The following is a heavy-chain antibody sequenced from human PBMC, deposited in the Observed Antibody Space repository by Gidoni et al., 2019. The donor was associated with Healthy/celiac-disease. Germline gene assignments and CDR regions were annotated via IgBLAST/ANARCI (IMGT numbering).Heavy chain of an antibody. D-gene: IGHD5-18*01. CDR3: AKTPSGYSYGAHFDY. J-gene: IGHJ4*02. Sequence: QVQLVEPGGGVVQPGRSRRHSCAALGCTFSSYGRHWVRPAPGKGLEWVAVISYDGSNKYYADSVKCRFTISRDNSKNTLYLQMNSLRAEDTAVYYCAKTPSGYSYGAHFDYWGQGTLVTVSS. CDR2: ISYDGSNK. CDR1: GCTFSSYG. V-gene: IGHV3-30*18.